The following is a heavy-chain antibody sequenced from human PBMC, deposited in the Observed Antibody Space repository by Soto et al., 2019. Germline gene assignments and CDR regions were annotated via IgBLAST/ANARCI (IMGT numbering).Heavy chain of an antibody. CDR3: ASPTYYYGLGRPKNYYYYGMDV. J-gene: IGHJ6*02. CDR1: GGTFSSYA. D-gene: IGHD3-10*01. V-gene: IGHV1-69*13. Sequence: SVKVSCKASGGTFSSYAISWVRQAPGQGLEWMGGIIPIFGTANYAQKFQGRVTITADESTSTAYMELSSLRSEDTAVYYCASPTYYYGLGRPKNYYYYGMDVWGQGTTVTVSS. CDR2: IIPIFGTA.